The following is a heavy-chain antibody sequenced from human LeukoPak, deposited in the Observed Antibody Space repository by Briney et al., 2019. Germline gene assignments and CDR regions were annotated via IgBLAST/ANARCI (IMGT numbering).Heavy chain of an antibody. V-gene: IGHV4-59*01. Sequence: SETLSLTCTVSGGSISSYYWTWIRQPPGKGLEWIGYIYYSGTTNYNPSLKSRVTISVDTSKNQFSLKLSSVTAADTAVYYCAGTAMGNFDYWGQGTLVTVSS. J-gene: IGHJ4*02. CDR2: IYYSGTT. CDR3: AGTAMGNFDY. CDR1: GGSISSYY. D-gene: IGHD5-18*01.